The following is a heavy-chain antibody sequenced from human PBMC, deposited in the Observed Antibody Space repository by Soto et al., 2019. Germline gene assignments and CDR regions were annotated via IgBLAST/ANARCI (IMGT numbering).Heavy chain of an antibody. CDR1: DGSISSYY. CDR3: ACLACRNFDY. CDR2: IYISGST. J-gene: IGHJ4*02. Sequence: SETLSLTCTVSDGSISSYYWSWIRQPAGKAMEWIGRIYISGSTNYNPSLKSRVTMSVDTSKNQFSPKLSSVTAADTAVYYCACLACRNFDYWGQGTLVTVSS. V-gene: IGHV4-4*07.